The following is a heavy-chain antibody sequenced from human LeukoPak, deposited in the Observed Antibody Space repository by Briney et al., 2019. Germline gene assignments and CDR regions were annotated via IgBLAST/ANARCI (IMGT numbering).Heavy chain of an antibody. V-gene: IGHV3-74*01. D-gene: IGHD2-15*01. J-gene: IGHJ3*02. CDR3: ARRDGSTWPVNAIDI. CDR1: GFTFSSYW. Sequence: PGGSLRLSCAASGFTFSSYWMHWVRQAPGKGLVWVSRINSDGSSTSYADSVKGRFTISRDNAKNTLYLQMNSLRTDDTAVYYCARRDGSTWPVNAIDIWGQGTMVTVSS. CDR2: INSDGSST.